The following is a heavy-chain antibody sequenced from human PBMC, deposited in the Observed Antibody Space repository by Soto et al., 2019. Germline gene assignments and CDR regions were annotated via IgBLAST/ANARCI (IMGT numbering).Heavy chain of an antibody. CDR1: GGSISSDY. J-gene: IGHJ3*01. CDR3: ARLGDYLTDCSRTSCLSIGSFDF. V-gene: IGHV4-59*08. CDR2: IYYSGST. Sequence: QVQLQESGPGLVKPSETLSLTCTVSGGSISSDYWSWIRQPPGKGLEWIGYIYYSGSTNSNPSLKSRVTISVDTSKILFSMKMSSVTAADTAVYYCARLGDYLTDCSRTSCLSIGSFDFWGQGTMGTVSS. D-gene: IGHD2-2*01.